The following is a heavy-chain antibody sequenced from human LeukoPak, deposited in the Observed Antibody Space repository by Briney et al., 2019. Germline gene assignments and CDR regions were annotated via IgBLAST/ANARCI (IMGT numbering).Heavy chain of an antibody. CDR2: FDPEDGET. D-gene: IGHD3-3*01. CDR3: ATHYDFWSGYRAFDY. Sequence: ASVKVSCKVSGYTLTELSMHWVRQVPGKGLEWMGGFDPEDGETIYAQKFQGRVTMTEDTSTDTAYMELSSLRSEDTAVYYCATHYDFWSGYRAFDYWGQGTLVTVSS. CDR1: GYTLTELS. V-gene: IGHV1-24*01. J-gene: IGHJ4*02.